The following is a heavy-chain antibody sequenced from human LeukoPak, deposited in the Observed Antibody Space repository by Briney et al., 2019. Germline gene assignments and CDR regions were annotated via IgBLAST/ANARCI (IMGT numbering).Heavy chain of an antibody. V-gene: IGHV3-21*01. D-gene: IGHD1-26*01. CDR1: GFTFSSYS. J-gene: IGHJ4*02. CDR2: ISSSSSYI. Sequence: GGSLRLSCAASGFTFSSYSMNWVRQAPGKGLEWVSSISSSSSYIYYADSVKGRFTISRDNARNSLYLQMNSLRAEDTAVYYCARGGSASGAPSSFDYWGQGTLVTVSS. CDR3: ARGGSASGAPSSFDY.